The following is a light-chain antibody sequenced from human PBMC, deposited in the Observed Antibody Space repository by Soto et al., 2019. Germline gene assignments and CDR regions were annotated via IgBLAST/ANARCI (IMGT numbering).Light chain of an antibody. V-gene: IGKV3-20*01. Sequence: EIVLTQSPGTLSLFPGERATLSCRASQSVSSNYLAWYQQKSGQAPRLLIYGASSRATGIPDRFSGSGSGTDFTLTISKLEPEDFAVYYCQQYGNSPYAFGQGTELEI. CDR3: QQYGNSPYA. J-gene: IGKJ2*01. CDR2: GAS. CDR1: QSVSSNY.